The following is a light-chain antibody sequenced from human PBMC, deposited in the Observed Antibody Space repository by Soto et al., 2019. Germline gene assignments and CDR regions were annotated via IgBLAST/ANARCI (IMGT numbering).Light chain of an antibody. Sequence: EIVMTESPFTVSVSRWERSTLSFSSSQRVSSNVAWYQQKPGQAPRLLIYGASTRATGIPARFSGSGSGTEFTLTISSLQSEDFAVYYCQQYNNWPPYTFGQGTKVDI. CDR2: GAS. CDR1: QRVSSN. J-gene: IGKJ2*01. CDR3: QQYNNWPPYT. V-gene: IGKV3-15*01.